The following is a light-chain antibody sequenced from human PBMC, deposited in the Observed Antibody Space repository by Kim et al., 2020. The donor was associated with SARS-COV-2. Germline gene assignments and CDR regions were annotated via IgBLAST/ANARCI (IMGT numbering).Light chain of an antibody. CDR1: SSDVGGYNY. CDR3: SSYTSSSTPV. V-gene: IGLV2-14*01. CDR2: DVS. J-gene: IGLJ2*01. Sequence: QSALTQPASVSGSPGQSITISCTGTSSDVGGYNYVSWYQQHPGKAPKLMIYDVSKRPSGVSNRFSGSKSGNTASLTISGLQAEDEADYYCSSYTSSSTPVLGGGTQLTVL.